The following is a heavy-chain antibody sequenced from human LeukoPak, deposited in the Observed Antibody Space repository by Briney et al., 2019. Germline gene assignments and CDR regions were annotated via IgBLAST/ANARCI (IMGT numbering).Heavy chain of an antibody. V-gene: IGHV3-7*01. CDR2: IKHDGSEK. CDR3: ARGILTGLDYFDY. D-gene: IGHD3-9*01. J-gene: IGHJ4*02. CDR1: EFTFSSYW. Sequence: GGSLRLSCEASEFTFSSYWMSWVRQAPGEGLEWVANIKHDGSEKYYVDSVRGRFTISRDNAKNSLYLQMNSLRAEDTAVYYCARGILTGLDYFDYWGQGTLVTVSS.